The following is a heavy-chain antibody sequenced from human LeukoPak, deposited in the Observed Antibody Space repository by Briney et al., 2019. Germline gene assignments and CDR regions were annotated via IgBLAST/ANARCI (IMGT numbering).Heavy chain of an antibody. D-gene: IGHD5-18*01. CDR3: ARRIQLWSPFDY. CDR2: IYYSGST. J-gene: IGHJ4*02. CDR1: GGSISSYY. V-gene: IGHV4-59*01. Sequence: SETLSLTCTVSGGSISSYYWSWIRQPPGKGLEWIGYIYYSGSTNYNPSPKSRVTISVDTSKNQFSLKLSSVTAADTALYYCARRIQLWSPFDYWGQGTLVTVSS.